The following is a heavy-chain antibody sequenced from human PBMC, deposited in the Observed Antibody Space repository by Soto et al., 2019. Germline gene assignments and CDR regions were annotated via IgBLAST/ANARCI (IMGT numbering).Heavy chain of an antibody. CDR1: GYTFTSYD. CDR3: ARGKPPLWFGELYNWFEP. J-gene: IGHJ5*02. D-gene: IGHD3-10*01. V-gene: IGHV1-8*01. CDR2: MNPNSGNT. Sequence: QVQLVQSGAEVKKPGASVKVSCKASGYTFTSYDINWVRQATGQGLEWMGWMNPNSGNTGYAQKFQGRVTIARNTSRSTAYMGLSSLRSEDTAVYYCARGKPPLWFGELYNWFEPWGQGTLVTVSS.